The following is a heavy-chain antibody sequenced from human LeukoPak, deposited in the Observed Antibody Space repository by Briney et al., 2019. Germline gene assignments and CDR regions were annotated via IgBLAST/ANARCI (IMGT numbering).Heavy chain of an antibody. CDR2: SSNSGCT. CDR3: ARGSDPVLYYFDY. CDR1: GGSVSSGSHP. V-gene: IGHV4-61*01. J-gene: IGHJ4*02. Sequence: SETLSLTCTVSGGSVSSGSHPWSWIRQPPGKGLEWIGYSSNSGCTNCNPSLKSRVTISVDTSKNQFSLKLTSVTAADTAVYYCARGSDPVLYYFDYWGQGTLVTVSS. D-gene: IGHD6-19*01.